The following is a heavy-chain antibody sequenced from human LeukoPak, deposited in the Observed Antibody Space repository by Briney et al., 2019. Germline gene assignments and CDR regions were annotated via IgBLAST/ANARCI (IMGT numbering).Heavy chain of an antibody. CDR3: ANLNRWLVHPLFDY. D-gene: IGHD6-19*01. CDR1: GFTFSSYA. Sequence: TGGSPRLSCAASGFTFSSYAMSWVRQAPGKGLEWVSAISGSGGSTYYADSVKGRFTISRDNSKNTLYLQMNSLRAEDTAVYYCANLNRWLVHPLFDYWGQGTLVTVSS. CDR2: ISGSGGST. V-gene: IGHV3-23*01. J-gene: IGHJ4*02.